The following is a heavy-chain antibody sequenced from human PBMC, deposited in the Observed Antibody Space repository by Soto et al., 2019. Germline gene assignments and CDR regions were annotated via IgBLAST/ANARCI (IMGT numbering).Heavy chain of an antibody. V-gene: IGHV3-74*01. CDR3: VRTSLVVAAATREDY. J-gene: IGHJ4*02. Sequence: EVQLVESGGALVQPGGSLRLSGAASGFTFSSNGMHGVRQAPGKGLVWVSRINSDGSSTSYADSVKGRFTISRDNAKNTLYLQMNSLRAEDTAVYYCVRTSLVVAAATREDYWGQGTLVTVSS. CDR2: INSDGSST. D-gene: IGHD2-15*01. CDR1: GFTFSSNG.